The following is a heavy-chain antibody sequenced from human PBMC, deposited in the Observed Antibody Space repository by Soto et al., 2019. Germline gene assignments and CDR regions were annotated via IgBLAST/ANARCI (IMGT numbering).Heavy chain of an antibody. CDR3: AFIDGDYEDFDY. CDR2: IYYSGST. CDR1: GGSISSSSYY. J-gene: IGHJ4*02. Sequence: SETLSLTCTVSGGSISSSSYYWGWIRQPPGKGLEWIGSIYYSGSTYYNPSLKSRVTISVDTSKNQFSLKLSSVTAADTAVYYCAFIDGDYEDFDYWGQGTLVTVS. V-gene: IGHV4-39*01. D-gene: IGHD4-17*01.